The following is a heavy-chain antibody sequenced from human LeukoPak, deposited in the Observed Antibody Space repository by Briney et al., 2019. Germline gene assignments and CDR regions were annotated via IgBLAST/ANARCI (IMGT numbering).Heavy chain of an antibody. Sequence: GASVKVSCKASGYTFTGYCMHWVRQAPGQGLEWMGWINPNSGGTNYAQKFQGRVTMTRDTSISTAYMELSRLRSDDTAVYYCARALIYYYYYMDVWGKGTTVTISS. CDR2: INPNSGGT. V-gene: IGHV1-2*02. J-gene: IGHJ6*03. CDR1: GYTFTGYC. CDR3: ARALIYYYYYMDV.